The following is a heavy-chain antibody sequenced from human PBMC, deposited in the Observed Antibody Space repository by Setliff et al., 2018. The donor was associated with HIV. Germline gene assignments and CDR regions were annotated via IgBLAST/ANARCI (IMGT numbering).Heavy chain of an antibody. CDR3: ATEEGTTVHRIGF. CDR2: INHSGST. CDR1: GGSFSDDS. Sequence: SETLSLTCAVYGGSFSDDSWNWIRQPPGKGLEWVGEINHSGSTNYNPSLKSRVTISVDTSKKQVSLKMNSVTAADTAVYYCATEEGTTVHRIGFWGQGTLVTVSS. J-gene: IGHJ4*02. D-gene: IGHD4-17*01. V-gene: IGHV4-34*01.